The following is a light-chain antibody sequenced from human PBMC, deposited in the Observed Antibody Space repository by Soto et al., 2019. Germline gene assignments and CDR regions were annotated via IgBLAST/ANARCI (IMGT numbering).Light chain of an antibody. CDR2: LAS. CDR1: QSVSTTY. J-gene: IGKJ5*01. Sequence: EIVLTQSPGTLSLSPVEIATLYCIAIQSVSTTYLAWYQQTPGQSPRLLFYLASTRAPGIPARFSAGGSGTEFTLTIRGLQSDDFAVYYCQQYNNWPPTTCGQGTRREI. V-gene: IGKV3-15*01. CDR3: QQYNNWPPTT.